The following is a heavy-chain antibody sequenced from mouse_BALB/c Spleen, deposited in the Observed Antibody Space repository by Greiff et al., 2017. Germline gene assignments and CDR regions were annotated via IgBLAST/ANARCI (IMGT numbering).Heavy chain of an antibody. D-gene: IGHD1-1*01. CDR1: GFTFSSFG. CDR3: ARGDYYGSSPLAY. J-gene: IGHJ3*01. V-gene: IGHV5-17*02. CDR2: ISSGSSTI. Sequence: EVQGVESGGGLVQPGGSRKLSCAASGFTFSSFGMHWVRQAPEKGLEWVAYISSGSSTIYYADTVKGRFTISRDNPKNTLFLQMTSLRSEDTAMYYCARGDYYGSSPLAYWGQGTLVTVSA.